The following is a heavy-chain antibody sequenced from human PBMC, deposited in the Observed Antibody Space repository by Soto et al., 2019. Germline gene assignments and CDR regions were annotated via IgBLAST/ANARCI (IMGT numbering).Heavy chain of an antibody. V-gene: IGHV1-3*01. D-gene: IGHD2-21*02. CDR3: ASEGELCGGNCWTYYGLDP. J-gene: IGHJ5*02. Sequence: QVYLVQSGAEVKKPGASVKVSCKASGYTFTSYAMHWVRQAPGQGLEWMGRINVGNGNTEYSQKFQGRVTITRDTSASTAYMELSRLRSEDTAVYYCASEGELCGGNCWTYYGLDPWGQGTLVTVSS. CDR2: INVGNGNT. CDR1: GYTFTSYA.